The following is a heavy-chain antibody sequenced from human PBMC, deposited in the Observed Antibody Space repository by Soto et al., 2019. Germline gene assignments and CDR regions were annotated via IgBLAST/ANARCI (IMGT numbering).Heavy chain of an antibody. CDR3: VKDRPRGASGYFFDL. J-gene: IGHJ4*02. D-gene: IGHD1-1*01. Sequence: EVQLLESGGKLVQPGGSLTLSCAASGFTFSTYAMAWVRQAPGKGLEWVSGVSASGLNTDYADPVKGRFYISRDNSKNTVSLHTSSLRAEDRALYYGVKDRPRGASGYFFDLWGQGTPVTVSS. CDR1: GFTFSTYA. CDR2: VSASGLNT. V-gene: IGHV3-23*01.